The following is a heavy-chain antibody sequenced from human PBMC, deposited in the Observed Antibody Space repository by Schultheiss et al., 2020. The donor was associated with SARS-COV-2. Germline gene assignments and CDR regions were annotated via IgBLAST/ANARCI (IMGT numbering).Heavy chain of an antibody. CDR1: GYTLTELS. CDR2: INPNSGGT. J-gene: IGHJ5*02. CDR3: ARDVTMVRGVIGRNWFDP. V-gene: IGHV1-2*02. Sequence: ASVKVSCKVSGYTLTELSMHWVRQAPGKGLEWMGWINPNSGGTNYAQNFQGRVTMTRDTSISTAYMELSRLRSDDTAVYYCARDVTMVRGVIGRNWFDPWGQGTLVTVSS. D-gene: IGHD3-10*01.